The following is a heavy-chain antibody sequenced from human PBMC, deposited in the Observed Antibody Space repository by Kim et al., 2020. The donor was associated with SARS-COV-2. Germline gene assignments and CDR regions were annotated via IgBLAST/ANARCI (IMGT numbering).Heavy chain of an antibody. CDR2: IDPSDSYT. D-gene: IGHD1-26*01. J-gene: IGHJ4*02. Sequence: GESLKISCKGSGYSFTSYWISWVRQMPGKGLEWMGRIDPSDSYTNYSPSFQGHVTISADKSISTAYLQWSSLKASDTAMYYCATTIVGATAWWGQGTLVTVSS. CDR3: ATTIVGATAW. CDR1: GYSFTSYW. V-gene: IGHV5-10-1*01.